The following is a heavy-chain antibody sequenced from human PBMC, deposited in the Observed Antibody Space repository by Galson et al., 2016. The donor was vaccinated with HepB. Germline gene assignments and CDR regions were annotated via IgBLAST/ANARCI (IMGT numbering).Heavy chain of an antibody. Sequence: LSLTCVVSGGSIISVGHSWSWIRQPPGKGLEWIGYIYHRGSAYYNPSLKSRVSMSVDRSKNQFSLRLSSVTAADTAVYYCARGGVGGSGDSNWFDPWGQGTLVTVSS. J-gene: IGHJ5*02. V-gene: IGHV4-30-2*01. CDR2: IYHRGSA. CDR1: GGSIISVGHS. CDR3: ARGGVGGSGDSNWFDP. D-gene: IGHD3-10*01.